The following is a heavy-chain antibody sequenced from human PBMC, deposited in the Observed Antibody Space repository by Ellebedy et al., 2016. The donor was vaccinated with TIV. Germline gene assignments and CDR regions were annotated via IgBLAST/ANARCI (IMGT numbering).Heavy chain of an antibody. CDR3: ARDMAWGNERMDDAFDI. Sequence: GESLKISCAASGFTFSPYSMNWVRQAPGKGLEWVSYISGSSLTRFYADSVKGRFTISRDNAESSLYLQMDSLRVEDTAVCYCARDMAWGNERMDDAFDIWGQGTMVIVSS. V-gene: IGHV3-48*04. CDR1: GFTFSPYS. CDR2: ISGSSLTR. J-gene: IGHJ3*02. D-gene: IGHD1-1*01.